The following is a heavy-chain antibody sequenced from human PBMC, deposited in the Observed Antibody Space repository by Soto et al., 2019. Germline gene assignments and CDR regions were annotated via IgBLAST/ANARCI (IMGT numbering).Heavy chain of an antibody. Sequence: ASVKVSCKASGGTFSSYAISWVRQAPGQGLEWMGGIIPIFGTANYAQKFQGRVTITADKSTSTAYMELSSLRSEDTAVYYCASGAMTTVTPLIYYYGMDVWCQGTTVSVSS. V-gene: IGHV1-69*06. CDR2: IIPIFGTA. J-gene: IGHJ6*02. CDR1: GGTFSSYA. CDR3: ASGAMTTVTPLIYYYGMDV. D-gene: IGHD4-17*01.